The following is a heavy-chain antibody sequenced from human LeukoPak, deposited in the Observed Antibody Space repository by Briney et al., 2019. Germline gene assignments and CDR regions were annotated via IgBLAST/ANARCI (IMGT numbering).Heavy chain of an antibody. CDR1: GYTFTGYY. D-gene: IGHD5-12*01. V-gene: IGHV1-2*02. J-gene: IGHJ4*02. Sequence: ASVKVSCKASGYTFTGYYMHWVRQAPGHALEGMGWINTNSGGTNYAQSLQGRVTMTRDTSISTVYMELSRLTTDDTAVYYCAIGRAGIEATGSYWGQGTLVTVSS. CDR3: AIGRAGIEATGSY. CDR2: INTNSGGT.